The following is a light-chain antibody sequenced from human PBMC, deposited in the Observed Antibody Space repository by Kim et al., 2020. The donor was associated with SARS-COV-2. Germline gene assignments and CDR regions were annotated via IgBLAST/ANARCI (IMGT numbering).Light chain of an antibody. CDR2: MAS. CDR1: QTISSW. Sequence: AASVGDGVTITCLASQTISSWLAWYQQRPGKAPKLLIYMASTLESGVPSRFSGSGSGTDFTLTISSLQPDDVATYYCQQYHSYSTFGQGTKVEIK. V-gene: IGKV1-5*03. J-gene: IGKJ1*01. CDR3: QQYHSYST.